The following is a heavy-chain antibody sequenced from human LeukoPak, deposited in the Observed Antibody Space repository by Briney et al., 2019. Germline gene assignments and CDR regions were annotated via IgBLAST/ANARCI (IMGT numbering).Heavy chain of an antibody. V-gene: IGHV4-59*06. Sequence: TTGGSLRLSCAASGFAFSNYPMHWVRQAPGKGLEWIGYIYYSGSTYYNPSLKSRVTISVDTSKYQFFLKLNSVTAADTAVYYCARAVEQLFAAFDIWGQGTMVTVSS. CDR2: IYYSGST. CDR1: GFAFSNYP. CDR3: ARAVEQLFAAFDI. J-gene: IGHJ3*02. D-gene: IGHD6-6*01.